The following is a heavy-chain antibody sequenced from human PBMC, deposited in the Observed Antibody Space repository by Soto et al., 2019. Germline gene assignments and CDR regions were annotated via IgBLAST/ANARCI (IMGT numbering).Heavy chain of an antibody. D-gene: IGHD5-12*01. CDR1: GGSISSGGYY. CDR2: IYYSGST. Sequence: SETLSLTCTVSGGSISSGGYYWSWIRQHPGKGLEWIGYIYYSGSTYYNPSLKSRVTISVDTSKNQFSLKLSSVTAADTAVYYWARKGEKWLRYFEYWGQGTLVTVSS. CDR3: ARKGEKWLRYFEY. V-gene: IGHV4-31*03. J-gene: IGHJ4*02.